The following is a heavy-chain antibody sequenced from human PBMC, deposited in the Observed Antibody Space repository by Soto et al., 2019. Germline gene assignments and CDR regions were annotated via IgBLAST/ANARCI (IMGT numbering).Heavy chain of an antibody. D-gene: IGHD1-26*01. CDR2: IKSKTDGATT. CDR3: TSTESYVP. V-gene: IGHV3-15*01. J-gene: IGHJ5*02. Sequence: GGSLRLSCAAAGFTFRNASMSWVRQAPGKGLELVGRIKSKTDGATTGYAAPVKGRSTISRDDSKNTLYLQMNSLKTEDTAVYYCTSTESYVPWGQGTLVNDSS. CDR1: GFTFRNAS.